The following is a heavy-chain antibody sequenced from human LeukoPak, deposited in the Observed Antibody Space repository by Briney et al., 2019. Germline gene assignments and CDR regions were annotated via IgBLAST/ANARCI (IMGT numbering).Heavy chain of an antibody. CDR3: ARAGYYDSSGYYNDY. Sequence: ASVKVSCKASGYTFTSYGISWVRQAPGQGLEWMGWISAYNGNTNYAQKLQGRVTMTTDTSTSTAYMELRSLRSDVTAVYYCARAGYYDSSGYYNDYWGQGTLVTVSS. D-gene: IGHD3-22*01. CDR2: ISAYNGNT. CDR1: GYTFTSYG. V-gene: IGHV1-18*01. J-gene: IGHJ4*02.